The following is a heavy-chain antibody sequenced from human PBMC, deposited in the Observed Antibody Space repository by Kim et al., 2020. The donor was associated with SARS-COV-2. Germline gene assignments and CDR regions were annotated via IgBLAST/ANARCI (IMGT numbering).Heavy chain of an antibody. CDR3: ARSSPRVFDY. Sequence: YNDYAVAVKSRITINPDTSKNQFSLQLNSVTPEDTAVYFCARSSPRVFDYWGQGTLVTVSS. D-gene: IGHD6-13*01. CDR2: YN. J-gene: IGHJ4*02. V-gene: IGHV6-1*01.